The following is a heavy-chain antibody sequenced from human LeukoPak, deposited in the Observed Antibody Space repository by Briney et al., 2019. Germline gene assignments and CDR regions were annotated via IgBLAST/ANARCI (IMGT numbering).Heavy chain of an antibody. CDR2: INPSGGNT. J-gene: IGHJ4*02. CDR1: GYTSTSYY. Sequence: ASVKVSCKASGYTSTSYYMHWVRQAPGQGLEWMGIINPSGGNTRYAQRFRGRVTMTRDTSTSTVYMELSSLRSEDTAAYYCAREGRFSSGWQYYFDYWGQGTLVTVSS. D-gene: IGHD6-19*01. CDR3: AREGRFSSGWQYYFDY. V-gene: IGHV1-46*01.